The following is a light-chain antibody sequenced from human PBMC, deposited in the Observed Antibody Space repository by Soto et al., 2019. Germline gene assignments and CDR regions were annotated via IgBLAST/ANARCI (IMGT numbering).Light chain of an antibody. CDR2: GNS. J-gene: IGLJ2*01. CDR1: SSNIGAGYD. Sequence: QSVLTQPPSVSGAPGKRVTISCTGSSSNIGAGYDVHWYQQLPGTAPKLLIYGNSNRPSGVPDRFSGSKSGTSASLAITGLQAEDEADYYCQSYDSSLSVVVFGGGTKVTGL. V-gene: IGLV1-40*01. CDR3: QSYDSSLSVVV.